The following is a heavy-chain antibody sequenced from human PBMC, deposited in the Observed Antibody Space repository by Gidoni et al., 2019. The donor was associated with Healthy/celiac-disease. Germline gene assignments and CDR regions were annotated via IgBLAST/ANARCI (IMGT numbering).Heavy chain of an antibody. CDR3: AKDPSIYDWSYFDL. CDR1: GVTFSSYA. CDR2: ISGSGGST. J-gene: IGHJ2*01. D-gene: IGHD3-9*01. V-gene: IGHV3-23*01. Sequence: EVQLLEAGGGLVQTGGSLRLSCAASGVTFSSYAMSWVRRAPGKGLEWVSAISGSGGSTYYADSVKGRFTISRDNSKNTLYLQMNSLRAEDTAVYYCAKDPSIYDWSYFDLWGRGTLVTVSS.